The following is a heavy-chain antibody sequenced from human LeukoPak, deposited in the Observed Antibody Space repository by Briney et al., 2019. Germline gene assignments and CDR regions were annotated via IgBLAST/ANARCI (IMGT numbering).Heavy chain of an antibody. CDR3: ARDSRLEWLSGDAFDI. CDR1: GFTFSSYW. CDR2: IKQDGSEK. D-gene: IGHD3-3*01. Sequence: GGSLRLSCAASGFTFSSYWMSWVRQAPGKGLEWVANIKQDGSEKYYVDSVKGRFTISRDNAKNSLYLQMNSLRAEDTAVYYCARDSRLEWLSGDAFDIWGQGTMVTVSS. V-gene: IGHV3-7*01. J-gene: IGHJ3*02.